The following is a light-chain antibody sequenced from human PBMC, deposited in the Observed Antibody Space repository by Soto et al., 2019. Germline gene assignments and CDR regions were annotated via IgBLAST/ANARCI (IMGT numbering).Light chain of an antibody. CDR3: QQSYSSPWT. J-gene: IGKJ1*01. Sequence: DIQMTQSPSSLSASVGDRVTIACRASQSINTFLNWYEVKPGKAPKLLIYAASSLQSGVPSRFSGSGSGTDFTLTISSLQPEDFATYYCQQSYSSPWTFGQGTKVEIK. V-gene: IGKV1-39*01. CDR2: AAS. CDR1: QSINTF.